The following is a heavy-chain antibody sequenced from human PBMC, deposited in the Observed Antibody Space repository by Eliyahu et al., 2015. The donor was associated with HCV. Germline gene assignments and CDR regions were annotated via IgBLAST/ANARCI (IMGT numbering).Heavy chain of an antibody. CDR2: IYYSGST. D-gene: IGHD3-22*01. CDR3: ARARGYYDSSGYAGFDY. Sequence: QVQLQESGPGLVKPSETLSLTCTVSGGXIXSYYWSWIRQPPGKGLEWIGYIYYSGSTNYNPSLKSRVTISVDTSKNQFSLKLSSVTAADTAVYYCARARGYYDSSGYAGFDYWGQGTLVTVSS. CDR1: GGXIXSYY. J-gene: IGHJ4*02. V-gene: IGHV4-59*01.